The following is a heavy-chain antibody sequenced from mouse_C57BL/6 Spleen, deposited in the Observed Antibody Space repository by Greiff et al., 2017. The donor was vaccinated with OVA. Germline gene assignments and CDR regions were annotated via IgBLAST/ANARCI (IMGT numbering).Heavy chain of an antibody. D-gene: IGHD1-1*01. CDR1: GFTFSDYG. CDR3: AREDYYGSNFDY. Sequence: EVKVVESGGGLVKPGGSLKLSCAASGFTFSDYGMHWVRQAPEKGLEWVAYISSGSSTIYYADTVKGRFTISRDNAKNTLFLQMTSLRSEDTAMYYCAREDYYGSNFDYWGQGTTLTVSS. CDR2: ISSGSSTI. J-gene: IGHJ2*01. V-gene: IGHV5-17*01.